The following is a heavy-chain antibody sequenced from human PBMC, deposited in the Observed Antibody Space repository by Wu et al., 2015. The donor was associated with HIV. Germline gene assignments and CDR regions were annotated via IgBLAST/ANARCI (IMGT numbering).Heavy chain of an antibody. Sequence: QVQLVQSGAEVKKPGASVKVSCKASGYTFTGYYMHWVRQAPGQGLEWMGWINPNSGGTNYAQKFQGRVTMTRDTSISTAYMELSRLRSDDTAVYYCARDRIVPVTRRNPTYYYDSSGHSCAFDIWGQGTMVTVSS. CDR3: ARDRIVPVTRRNPTYYYDSSGHSCAFDI. D-gene: IGHD3-22*01. V-gene: IGHV1-2*02. CDR1: GYTFTGYY. J-gene: IGHJ3*02. CDR2: INPNSGGT.